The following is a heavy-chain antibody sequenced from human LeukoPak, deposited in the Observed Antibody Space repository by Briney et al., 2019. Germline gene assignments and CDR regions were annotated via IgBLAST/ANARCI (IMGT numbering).Heavy chain of an antibody. CDR2: IKSKTDGATT. CDR3: TTKNENGLRYFDWSDAFDI. D-gene: IGHD3-9*01. CDR1: GFTFSNAW. Sequence: GGSLRLSCAASGFTFSNAWMSWVRQAPGKGLEWIGRIKSKTDGATTAYDAPVKGTFTMSTDDSQNKLYLQMNSLKTEDTAVYYCTTKNENGLRYFDWSDAFDIWGQGTMVTVFS. V-gene: IGHV3-15*01. J-gene: IGHJ3*02.